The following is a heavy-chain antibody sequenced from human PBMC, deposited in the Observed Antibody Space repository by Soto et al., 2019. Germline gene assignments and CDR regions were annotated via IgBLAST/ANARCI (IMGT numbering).Heavy chain of an antibody. CDR1: GGSISSYY. D-gene: IGHD3-10*01. Sequence: QVQLQESGPGLVKPSETLSLTCTVSGGSISSYYWSWIRQPPGKGLEWIGYIYYSGSTNYNPSLKSRVTISVDTSKNQFSLKLSSVTAADTAVYYCARAYGLGAFDIWGQGTRVTVSS. J-gene: IGHJ3*02. CDR2: IYYSGST. CDR3: ARAYGLGAFDI. V-gene: IGHV4-59*08.